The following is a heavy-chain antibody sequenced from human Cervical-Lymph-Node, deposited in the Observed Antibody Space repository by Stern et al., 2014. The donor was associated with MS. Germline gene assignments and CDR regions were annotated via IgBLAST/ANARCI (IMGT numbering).Heavy chain of an antibody. CDR1: GYSFTIYY. Sequence: EVQLVQSGAEVKKPAESLKLSCKLSGYSFTIYYIAWVRQIPGKGLEWMGVIYPYDSDTKYSPSFQGKVTISADKSITTAYLQWSSLRASDTAMYYCARHVQGFDYWGQGTLVTVSS. V-gene: IGHV5-51*01. CDR3: ARHVQGFDY. CDR2: IYPYDSDT. J-gene: IGHJ4*02.